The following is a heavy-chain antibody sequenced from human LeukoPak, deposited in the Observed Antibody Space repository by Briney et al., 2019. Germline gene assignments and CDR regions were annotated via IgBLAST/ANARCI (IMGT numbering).Heavy chain of an antibody. D-gene: IGHD6-19*01. V-gene: IGHV3-7*04. CDR3: VGGSGWLPDY. J-gene: IGHJ4*02. Sequence: PGGSLRLSCAASGFTFSSYWMNWVRQAPGKGLEWVANIKKDGSEKYYVDSVKGRFTISRDNAKNSLFLQMNSLRDEDTAVYYCVGGSGWLPDYWGQGTLVTVSS. CDR1: GFTFSSYW. CDR2: IKKDGSEK.